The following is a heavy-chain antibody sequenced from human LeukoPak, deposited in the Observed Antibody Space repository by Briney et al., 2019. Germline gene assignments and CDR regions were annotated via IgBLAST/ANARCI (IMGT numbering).Heavy chain of an antibody. CDR2: IYYSGST. D-gene: IGHD6-13*01. CDR1: GGSISSYY. Sequence: SETLSLTCTVSGGSISSYYWSWIRQPPGKGLEWIGYIYYSGSTNYNPSLKSRVTISVDTSKNQFSLKLSSVTAAETAVYYCARAARSSWYSDWFDPWGQGTLVTVSS. J-gene: IGHJ5*02. V-gene: IGHV4-59*01. CDR3: ARAARSSWYSDWFDP.